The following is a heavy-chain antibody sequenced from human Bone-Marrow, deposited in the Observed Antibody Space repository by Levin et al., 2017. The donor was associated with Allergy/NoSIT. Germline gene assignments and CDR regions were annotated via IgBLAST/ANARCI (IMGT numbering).Heavy chain of an antibody. CDR2: ISPDSSFQ. J-gene: IGHJ4*02. CDR1: GFSFNSVG. D-gene: IGHD3-16*02. Sequence: GGSLRLSCEASGFSFNSVGMHWVRQPPGKGLEWVTAISPDSSFQHYADSVKGRCTISRDNYKNTVYLQLNSLRPEDTAVYYCAKRDDIAGQSIVNWGQGALVTVSA. V-gene: IGHV3-30*18. CDR3: AKRDDIAGQSIVN.